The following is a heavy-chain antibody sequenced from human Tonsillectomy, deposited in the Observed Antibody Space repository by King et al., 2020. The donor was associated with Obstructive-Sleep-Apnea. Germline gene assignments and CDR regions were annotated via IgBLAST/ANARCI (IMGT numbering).Heavy chain of an antibody. V-gene: IGHV3-30*04. D-gene: IGHD3-9*01. CDR2: ISYDGSNK. J-gene: IGHJ4*02. CDR1: GFTFSSYA. CDR3: ARDPTHYDILTGFSLAELDY. Sequence: VQLVESGGGVVQPGRSLRLSCAASGFTFSSYAMHWVRQAPGKGLEWVAVISYDGSNKYYADSVKGRFTISRDNSKNTLYLQMNSLRAEDTAVYYCARDPTHYDILTGFSLAELDYWGQGTLVTVSS.